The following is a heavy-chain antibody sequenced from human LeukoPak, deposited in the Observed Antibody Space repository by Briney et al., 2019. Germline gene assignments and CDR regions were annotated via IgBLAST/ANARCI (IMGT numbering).Heavy chain of an antibody. Sequence: ASVKVSCKASGYTFTSYDINWVRQATGQGLEWMRWMNPNSGNTGYAQKFQGRVTMTRNTSISTAYMELSSLRSEDTAVYYCARDCGGTIGGTKAYYYMDVWGKGTTVTVSS. V-gene: IGHV1-8*01. CDR2: MNPNSGNT. CDR3: ARDCGGTIGGTKAYYYMDV. J-gene: IGHJ6*03. CDR1: GYTFTSYD. D-gene: IGHD2-21*01.